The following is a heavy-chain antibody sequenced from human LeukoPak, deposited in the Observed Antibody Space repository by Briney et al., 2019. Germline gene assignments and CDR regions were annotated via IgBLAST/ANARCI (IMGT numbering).Heavy chain of an antibody. CDR2: IYTSGST. V-gene: IGHV4-4*07. CDR3: SGRVRTPNYLNYYYGMDV. Sequence: SETLSLTCTVSGGSISSYYWSWIRQPAGKGLEWIGRIYTSGSTNYNPSLKSRVTISVDTSKNQFSLKLSSVTAADTAVYYCSGRVRTPNYLNYYYGMDVWGQGTTVTVSS. CDR1: GGSISSYY. J-gene: IGHJ6*02. D-gene: IGHD1-7*01.